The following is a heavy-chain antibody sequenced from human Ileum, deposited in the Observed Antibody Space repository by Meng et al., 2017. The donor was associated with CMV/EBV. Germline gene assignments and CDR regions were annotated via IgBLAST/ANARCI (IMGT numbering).Heavy chain of an antibody. D-gene: IGHD3-10*02. CDR2: IHYSGTT. V-gene: IGHV4-59*01. J-gene: IGHJ4*02. Sequence: QVPLQDAGPGLLKLSETRYLTCSVSTDSISKYYWSWIRQAPGKRLEWIGNIHYSGTTNYSPSLNSRVTISLDTSKNQFSLNLRSVTAADTAVYYCAADIASVWMFFWGQGTLVTVSS. CDR3: AADIASVWMFF. CDR1: TDSISKYY.